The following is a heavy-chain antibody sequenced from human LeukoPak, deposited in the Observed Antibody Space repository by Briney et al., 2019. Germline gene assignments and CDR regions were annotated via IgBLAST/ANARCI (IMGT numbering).Heavy chain of an antibody. CDR2: IYHSGST. J-gene: IGHJ4*02. D-gene: IGHD6-13*01. CDR3: ARGLKEGQQLVRAFDY. CDR1: GGSISSGGYS. V-gene: IGHV4-30-2*01. Sequence: SETLSLTCAVSGGSISSGGYSWSWIRQPPGKGLEWIGYIYHSGSTYYNPSLKSRVTISVDRSKNQFSLKLSSVTAADTAVHYCARGLKEGQQLVRAFDYWGQGTLVTVSS.